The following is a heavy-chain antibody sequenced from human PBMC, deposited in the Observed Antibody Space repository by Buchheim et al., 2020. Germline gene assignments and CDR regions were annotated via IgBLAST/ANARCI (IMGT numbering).Heavy chain of an antibody. D-gene: IGHD5-12*01. J-gene: IGHJ4*02. CDR2: ISYDGSNK. Sequence: QVQLVESGGGVVQPGRSLRLSCAASGFTFSSYGMHWVRQAPGKGLEWVAVISYDGSNKYYADSVKGRFTISRDNSKNTLYLQMNSLRAEDTAVYYCAKDSSGYDLVRSGIDYWGQGTL. CDR1: GFTFSSYG. V-gene: IGHV3-30*18. CDR3: AKDSSGYDLVRSGIDY.